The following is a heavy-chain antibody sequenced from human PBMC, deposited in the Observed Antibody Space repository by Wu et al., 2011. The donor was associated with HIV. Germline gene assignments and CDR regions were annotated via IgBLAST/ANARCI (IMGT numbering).Heavy chain of an antibody. CDR3: TRSGEAAAYYYYYMNV. CDR1: GGTFSSYA. CDR2: IIPNSGTT. Sequence: QVQLVQSGAGVKKPGSSVKVSCKASGGTFSSYAINWVRQAPGQGLEWMGGIIPNSGTTNYARKFQGRFTVTADTSTTTVHMELRSLRSEDTAVYFCTRSGEAAAYYYYYMNVWGKGTTVTISS. V-gene: IGHV1-69*14. D-gene: IGHD2-2*01. J-gene: IGHJ6*03.